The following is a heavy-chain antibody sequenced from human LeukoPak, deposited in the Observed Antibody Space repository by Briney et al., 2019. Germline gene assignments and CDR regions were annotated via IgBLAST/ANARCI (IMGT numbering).Heavy chain of an antibody. Sequence: SETLSLTCTASGGSISSYYWSWIRQPPGKGLEWIGYIYYSGSTNYNPSLKSRVTISVATSKNQFSMKLSSVTAADTAVYYCAREIVDGDLFPWFDPWGQGTLVTVS. CDR2: IYYSGST. D-gene: IGHD4-17*01. J-gene: IGHJ5*02. CDR1: GGSISSYY. V-gene: IGHV4-59*01. CDR3: AREIVDGDLFPWFDP.